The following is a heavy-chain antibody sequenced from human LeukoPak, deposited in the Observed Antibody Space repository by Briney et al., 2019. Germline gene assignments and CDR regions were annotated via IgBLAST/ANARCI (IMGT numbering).Heavy chain of an antibody. V-gene: IGHV3-15*01. CDR2: IKTKADGGST. CDR3: RASFDY. J-gene: IGHJ4*02. CDR1: GFTFSNAW. Sequence: GGSLRLACAAPGFTFSNAWMSWVRQAPGKGLEWVGRIKTKADGGSTDYAAPVKGRFTISRDDSKNTLYLQMNILKTEDTAVYYCRASFDYWGQGILVTVSS.